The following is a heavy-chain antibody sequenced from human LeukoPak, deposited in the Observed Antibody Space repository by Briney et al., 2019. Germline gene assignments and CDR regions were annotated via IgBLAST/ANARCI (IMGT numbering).Heavy chain of an antibody. CDR1: GYTFTSYG. CDR3: ARSSRFDWLLYFDS. J-gene: IGHJ4*02. Sequence: ASVKVSCKASGYTFTSYGINWVRRAPGQGLEWMGWISGYNGNTIYAENVQGRVTMTTDTSTSTAYIELGSLRSDDTAVFYCARSSRFDWLLYFDSWGQGTLVTVSS. CDR2: ISGYNGNT. D-gene: IGHD3-9*01. V-gene: IGHV1-18*01.